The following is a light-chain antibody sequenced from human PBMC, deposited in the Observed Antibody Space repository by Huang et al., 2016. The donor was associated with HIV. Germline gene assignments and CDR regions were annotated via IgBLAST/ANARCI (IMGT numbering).Light chain of an antibody. Sequence: IQLTQSPSSLSASVGDRVTITCRASQGISSSLAWYQQKPGKAPKLLIYSASTLQGGVPSRFSGSGSGTDFTLTISSLQPEDFATYYCQQLDTYPRLSFGGGTKVEIK. CDR2: SAS. V-gene: IGKV1-9*01. CDR1: QGISSS. J-gene: IGKJ4*01. CDR3: QQLDTYPRLS.